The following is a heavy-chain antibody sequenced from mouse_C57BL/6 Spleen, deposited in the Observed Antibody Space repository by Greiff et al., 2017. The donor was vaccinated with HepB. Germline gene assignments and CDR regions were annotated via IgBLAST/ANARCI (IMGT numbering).Heavy chain of an antibody. J-gene: IGHJ2*01. V-gene: IGHV5-6*02. CDR2: ISSGGSYT. CDR3: ARRGTTGSYFDY. Sequence: EVKLVESGGDLVKPGGSLKLSCAASGFTFSSYGMSWVRQTPDKRLEWVATISSGGSYTYYPDSVKGRFTISRDNAKNTLYLQMSSLKSEDTAMYYCARRGTTGSYFDYWGQGTTLTVSS. D-gene: IGHD1-1*01. CDR1: GFTFSSYG.